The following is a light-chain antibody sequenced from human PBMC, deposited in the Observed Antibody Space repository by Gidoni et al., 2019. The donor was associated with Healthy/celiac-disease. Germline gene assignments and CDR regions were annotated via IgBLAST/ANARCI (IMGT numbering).Light chain of an antibody. V-gene: IGKV1-39*01. J-gene: IGKJ1*01. CDR1: QSSSSY. CDR2: AAS. Sequence: DIQMTQSTSSLSASVGDTVTITCRASQSSSSYLNWYQQKPGKAPKLLIYAASSLQSGVPSRVSGSGSGTAFTLTSSRPQPEEVATYYCQQSYSTPRTFGQGTKVEIK. CDR3: QQSYSTPRT.